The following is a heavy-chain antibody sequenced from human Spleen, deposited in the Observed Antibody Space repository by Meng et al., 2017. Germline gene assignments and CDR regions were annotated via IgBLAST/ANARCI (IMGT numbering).Heavy chain of an antibody. D-gene: IGHD6-13*01. Sequence: SVKVSCKPSGYNFPAYYIHWVRPAPGQGLDWMGRIDPKNGDTHNAQKFQGRVTMTGDTSISTAYMDLSGLRSDDTAVYYCARDEDISAAGKLFGDYWGQGTLVTVSS. CDR3: ARDEDISAAGKLFGDY. V-gene: IGHV1-2*06. CDR1: GYNFPAYY. CDR2: IDPKNGDT. J-gene: IGHJ4*02.